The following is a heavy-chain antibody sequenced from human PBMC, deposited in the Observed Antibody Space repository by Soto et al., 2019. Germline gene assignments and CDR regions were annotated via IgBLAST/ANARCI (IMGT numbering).Heavy chain of an antibody. V-gene: IGHV3-49*03. D-gene: IGHD2-8*02. J-gene: IGHJ4*02. CDR3: SRWWCGDENMPYYFDS. Sequence: SLLLSCATSGFNFAGYAMTWFRQAPGKGLEWVGFTRGKAYGGTTEYAASVRGRFTISRDDSRRVAYLQMDSLRPEDTAVYFWSRWWCGDENMPYYFDSWVQGTLVSVSS. CDR1: GFNFAGYA. CDR2: TRGKAYGGTT.